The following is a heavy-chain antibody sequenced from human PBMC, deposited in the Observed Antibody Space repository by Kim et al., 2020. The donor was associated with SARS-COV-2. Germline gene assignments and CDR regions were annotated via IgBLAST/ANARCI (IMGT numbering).Heavy chain of an antibody. Sequence: TYYADSVKGRFTISRDHSKNMLYLQMTSLRVEDTAVYYCAKGERGALDIWGQGTMVTVSS. CDR3: AKGERGALDI. CDR2: T. V-gene: IGHV3-64D*09. J-gene: IGHJ3*02.